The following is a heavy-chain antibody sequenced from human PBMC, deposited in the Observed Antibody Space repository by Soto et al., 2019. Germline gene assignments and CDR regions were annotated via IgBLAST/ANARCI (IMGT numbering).Heavy chain of an antibody. D-gene: IGHD5-12*01. CDR1: GFTFSSYG. CDR3: ANLVATINDWARDY. CDR2: ISYDGSNK. Sequence: PGGSLRLSCAASGFTFSSYGMHWVRQAPGKGLEWVAVISYDGSNKYYADSVKGRFTISRDNSKNTLYLQMNSLRAEDAAVYYCANLVATINDWARDYWGQGTLVTVSS. V-gene: IGHV3-30*18. J-gene: IGHJ4*02.